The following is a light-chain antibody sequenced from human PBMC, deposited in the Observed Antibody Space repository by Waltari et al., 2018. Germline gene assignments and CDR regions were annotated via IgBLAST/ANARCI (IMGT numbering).Light chain of an antibody. CDR1: QDIRSW. J-gene: IGKJ3*01. CDR2: AAS. V-gene: IGKV1-12*01. Sequence: DIQMTQSPSSVSASVGDRVTITCRASQDIRSWLAGYQQKPGKAPKLVIYAASRLQSGVPSRFSGSGSGTDFTLTISSLQPEDFATYFCQQTNSFPRTFGPGTKVDIK. CDR3: QQTNSFPRT.